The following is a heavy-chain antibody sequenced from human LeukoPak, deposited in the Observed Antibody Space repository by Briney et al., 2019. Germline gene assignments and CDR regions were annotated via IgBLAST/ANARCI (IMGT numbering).Heavy chain of an antibody. CDR2: ISSSSSYI. Sequence: PGGSLRLSCAASGFTFSSYSMNWVRQAPGKGLEWVSSISSSSSYIYYADSVKGRFTISRDNAKNSLYLQMNSLRAEDTALYYCARDDILTGYQPLDYWGQGTLVTVSS. D-gene: IGHD3-9*01. CDR1: GFTFSSYS. J-gene: IGHJ4*02. V-gene: IGHV3-21*04. CDR3: ARDDILTGYQPLDY.